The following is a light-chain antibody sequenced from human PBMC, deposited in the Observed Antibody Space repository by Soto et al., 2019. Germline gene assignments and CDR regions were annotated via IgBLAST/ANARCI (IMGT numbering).Light chain of an antibody. CDR1: SSDVGGYNY. J-gene: IGLJ2*01. V-gene: IGLV2-14*01. CDR3: SSYTSSSTLV. Sequence: QSALTQPASVSGSPGQSITISCTGTSSDVGGYNYVSWYQHHPGKAPKHMIYEVSNRPSGVSNRFSGSKSGNTASLTISGLQAEDEADYYCSSYTSSSTLVFGGGTKLTVL. CDR2: EVS.